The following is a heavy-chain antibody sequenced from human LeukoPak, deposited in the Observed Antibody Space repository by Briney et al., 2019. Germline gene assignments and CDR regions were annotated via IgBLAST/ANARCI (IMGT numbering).Heavy chain of an antibody. CDR1: GFNFDQYA. CDR2: ITWNSGTI. Sequence: GRSLRLSCAASGFNFDQYAMFWARQAPGKGLEWVTGITWNSGTIAYADSVKGRFTISRDNAKSSLYLQMNSLRSEDTALYYCVRSVGSDWGHFDFRGQGTLVTVSS. V-gene: IGHV3-9*01. CDR3: VRSVGSDWGHFDF. D-gene: IGHD7-27*01. J-gene: IGHJ4*02.